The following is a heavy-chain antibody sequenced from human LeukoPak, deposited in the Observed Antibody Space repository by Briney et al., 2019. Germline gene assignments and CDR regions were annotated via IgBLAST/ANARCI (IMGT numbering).Heavy chain of an antibody. V-gene: IGHV4-30-2*01. CDR3: ARRPIYYYDSSGPPVAFDI. CDR1: GGSISSGGYY. D-gene: IGHD3-22*01. J-gene: IGHJ3*02. CDR2: INHSGST. Sequence: PSQTLSLTCAVSGGSISSGGYYWSWIRQPPGKGLEWIEEINHSGSTNYNPSLKSRVTISVDTSKNQFSLKLSSVTAADTAVYYCARRPIYYYDSSGPPVAFDIWGQGTMVTVSS.